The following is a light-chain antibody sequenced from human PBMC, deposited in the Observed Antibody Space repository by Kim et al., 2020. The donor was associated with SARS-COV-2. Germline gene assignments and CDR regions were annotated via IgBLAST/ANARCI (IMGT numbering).Light chain of an antibody. Sequence: GKTVTISCTRSNGSIGRNYVQWYQQRPGTAPTNVIYEDNQRPSGVPDRFSGSIDRSSNSASLTISGLKIEDKADYYCQSFDTKTVIFGAGTQLTVL. CDR1: NGSIGRNY. V-gene: IGLV6-57*03. CDR2: EDN. CDR3: QSFDTKTVI. J-gene: IGLJ2*01.